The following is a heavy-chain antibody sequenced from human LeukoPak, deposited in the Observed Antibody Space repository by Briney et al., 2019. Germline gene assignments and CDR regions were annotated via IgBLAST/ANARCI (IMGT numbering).Heavy chain of an antibody. CDR1: GFTFSSYA. CDR2: ISFDGRNI. Sequence: SGGSLRLSCAASGFTFSSYAMNWVRQAQDNGLEWVASISFDGRNIYYPDSVKGRFSISRDNSKNTLYLQMNSLRSGDTAAYYCARADSAYVILVGFDYWGQGTLVTVSS. V-gene: IGHV3-30*04. J-gene: IGHJ4*02. CDR3: ARADSAYVILVGFDY. D-gene: IGHD5-12*01.